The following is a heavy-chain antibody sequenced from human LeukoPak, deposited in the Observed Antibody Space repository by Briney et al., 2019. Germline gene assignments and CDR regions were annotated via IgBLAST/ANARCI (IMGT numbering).Heavy chain of an antibody. V-gene: IGHV3-23*01. CDR3: AKIGYSGSGVGYYMDV. D-gene: IGHD3-10*01. Sequence: GGSLRLSCATSGFTFNKHGMNWVRHAPGKGLEWVSGISPTGDIKYYSDSVKGRFTISRDNSKNTLYLQMNSLRAEDTAVYYCAKIGYSGSGVGYYMDVWGKGTTVTISS. CDR2: ISPTGDIK. CDR1: GFTFNKHG. J-gene: IGHJ6*03.